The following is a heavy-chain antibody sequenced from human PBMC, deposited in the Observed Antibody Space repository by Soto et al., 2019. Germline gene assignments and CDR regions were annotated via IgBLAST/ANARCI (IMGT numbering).Heavy chain of an antibody. D-gene: IGHD3-9*01. J-gene: IGHJ5*02. V-gene: IGHV1-69*13. Sequence: GASVKVSCKASGGTFSSYAISWVRQAPGQGLEWMGGIIPIFGTANYAQKFQGRVTITADESTSTAYMELSSLRAEDTAVYYCARAPSKYYDILTGWFDPWGQGTLVTVSS. CDR1: GGTFSSYA. CDR3: ARAPSKYYDILTGWFDP. CDR2: IIPIFGTA.